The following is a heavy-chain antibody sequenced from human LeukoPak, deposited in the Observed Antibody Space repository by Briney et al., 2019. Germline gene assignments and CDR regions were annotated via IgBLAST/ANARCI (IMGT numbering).Heavy chain of an antibody. Sequence: GGSLRLSCPASGFTFSSYAMSWVRQAPGKGLEWVSAISGSGGSTYYADSVKGRFTISRDNSKNTLYLQMNSLRAEDTAVYYCAKDLIGHGAGFDYWGQGTLVTVSS. CDR3: AKDLIGHGAGFDY. D-gene: IGHD1-1*01. V-gene: IGHV3-23*01. CDR2: ISGSGGST. J-gene: IGHJ4*02. CDR1: GFTFSSYA.